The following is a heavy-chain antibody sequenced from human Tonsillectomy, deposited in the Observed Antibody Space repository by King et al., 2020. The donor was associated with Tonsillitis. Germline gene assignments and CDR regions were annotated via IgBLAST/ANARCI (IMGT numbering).Heavy chain of an antibody. Sequence: VQLVEAGGGLVKPGGSLRLSCAASGFTFSDYYMSWIRQAPGKGLEWFSYISSSSSYTNYADSVKGRFTISRDNANNSLYLQMNSLRAEDTAVYYCAREGRYDSSGYTGAFDIWGQGTMVTVSS. J-gene: IGHJ3*02. CDR3: AREGRYDSSGYTGAFDI. V-gene: IGHV3-11*05. CDR2: ISSSSSYT. CDR1: GFTFSDYY. D-gene: IGHD3-22*01.